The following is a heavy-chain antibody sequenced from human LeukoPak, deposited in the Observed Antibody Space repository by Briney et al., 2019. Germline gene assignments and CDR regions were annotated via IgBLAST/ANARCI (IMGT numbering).Heavy chain of an antibody. CDR3: ARDLRLLWFGELSGGPHDY. CDR1: GFTFSSYG. Sequence: GGSLRLSCAASGFTFSSYGMSWVRQAPGKGLEWVSAISGSGGSTYYADSVKGRFTISRDNAKNSLYLQMNSLRAEDTAVYYCARDLRLLWFGELSGGPHDYWGQGTLVTVSS. CDR2: ISGSGGST. V-gene: IGHV3-23*01. D-gene: IGHD3-10*01. J-gene: IGHJ4*02.